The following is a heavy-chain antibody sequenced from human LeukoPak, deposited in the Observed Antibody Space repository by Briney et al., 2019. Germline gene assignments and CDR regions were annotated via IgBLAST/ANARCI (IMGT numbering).Heavy chain of an antibody. D-gene: IGHD6-19*01. CDR3: ASRRCGYSSGWYPDYYYYYYMDV. J-gene: IGHJ6*03. CDR1: GFTFSDYY. Sequence: GGSLRLSCAASGFTFSDYYMTWIRQAPGQGLEWISYISDSGLTTYYAKSVRGRFTISRDNAKNSLSLYMNSLRAEDTAVYYCASRRCGYSSGWYPDYYYYYYMDVWGKGTTVTVSS. V-gene: IGHV3-11*04. CDR2: ISDSGLTT.